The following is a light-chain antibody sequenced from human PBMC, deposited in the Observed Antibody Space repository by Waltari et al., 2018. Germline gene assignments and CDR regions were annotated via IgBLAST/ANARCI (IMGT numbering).Light chain of an antibody. Sequence: DIQMTQSPSSLSASVGDRVTITCRASQNIFSFLNWYQQKPGKAPKLLIYGVSNLESGDPSRFSGIGSATDFTLTISSLQPEDFATYYCQQSYSTPYTFGQGTKLDIK. J-gene: IGKJ2*01. CDR3: QQSYSTPYT. CDR1: QNIFSF. CDR2: GVS. V-gene: IGKV1-39*01.